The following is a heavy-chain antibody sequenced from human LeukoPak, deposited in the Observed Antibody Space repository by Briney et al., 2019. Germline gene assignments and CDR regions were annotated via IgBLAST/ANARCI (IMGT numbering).Heavy chain of an antibody. D-gene: IGHD2-2*01. J-gene: IGHJ4*02. V-gene: IGHV1-8*01. CDR3: ARGVPAAEIDY. CDR1: GYTFTSYD. CDR2: MSPNSGDT. Sequence: VASVKVSCKASGYTFTSYDFNWVRQATGQRPEWMGWMSPNSGDTGYAQKFQGRVTMTRNTSISTAYMELSSLRSEDTAVYYCARGVPAAEIDYWGQGTLVTVSS.